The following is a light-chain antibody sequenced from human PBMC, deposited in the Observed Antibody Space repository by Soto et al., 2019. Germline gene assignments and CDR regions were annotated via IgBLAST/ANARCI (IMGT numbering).Light chain of an antibody. V-gene: IGKV3-20*01. CDR1: ESVTSS. CDR3: QQYSSSRT. CDR2: GGS. Sequence: EIVMTQSPATLSVSPGDRATLSCRASESVTSSLAWYQQKPGQAPRLLIYGGSSRATGIPVRFSGSGSETDFTLTITRLEPEDFAVYYCQQYSSSRTFGQGTRLEIK. J-gene: IGKJ5*01.